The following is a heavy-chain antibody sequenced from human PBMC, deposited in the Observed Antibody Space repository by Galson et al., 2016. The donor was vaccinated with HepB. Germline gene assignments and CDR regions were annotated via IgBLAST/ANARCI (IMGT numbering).Heavy chain of an antibody. CDR2: ISWNGGDI. D-gene: IGHD6-6*01. J-gene: IGHJ3*02. V-gene: IGHV3-9*01. Sequence: SLRLSCAASGFTFKHYAMHWVRQAPGKGLEWVSGISWNGGDIVFADSVKGRFTISRDNAKKSLYLQMNSLRAEDTALYYCAKDRYSSSFRGFDIWGLGTMVTVSS. CDR3: AKDRYSSSFRGFDI. CDR1: GFTFKHYA.